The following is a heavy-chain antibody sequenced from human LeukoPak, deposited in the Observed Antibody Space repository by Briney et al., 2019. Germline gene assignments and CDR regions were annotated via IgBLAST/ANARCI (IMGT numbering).Heavy chain of an antibody. CDR2: INWNGGST. J-gene: IGHJ4*02. D-gene: IGHD2-2*02. Sequence: RGSLRLSCAASGFTFDDYGMSWVRQAPGKGLEWVSGINWNGGSTGYADSVKGRFTISRDNAKNSLYLQMNSLRAEDTALYYCARDRGPAAIPVFDYWGQGTLVTVSS. CDR1: GFTFDDYG. CDR3: ARDRGPAAIPVFDY. V-gene: IGHV3-20*04.